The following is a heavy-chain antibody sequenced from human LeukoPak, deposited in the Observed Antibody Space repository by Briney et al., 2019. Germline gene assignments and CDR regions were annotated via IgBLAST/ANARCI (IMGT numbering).Heavy chain of an antibody. CDR2: IYSGGST. V-gene: IGHV3-66*02. CDR1: GFTVSSNY. J-gene: IGHJ4*02. Sequence: GGSLRLSCAASGFTVSSNYMSWVRQAPGKGLEGVSVIYSGGSTYYADSAKGRFTISRDNSKNTLYLQMNSLRAEDTAVYYCARDQAGRYYFDYWGQGTLVTVSS. D-gene: IGHD6-19*01. CDR3: ARDQAGRYYFDY.